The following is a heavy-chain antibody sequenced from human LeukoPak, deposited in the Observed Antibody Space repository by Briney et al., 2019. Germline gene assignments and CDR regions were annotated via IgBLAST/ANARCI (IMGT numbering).Heavy chain of an antibody. CDR2: ISSSSGYI. V-gene: IGHV3-21*01. CDR3: TRVVWFDP. J-gene: IGHJ5*02. CDR1: GFTFSSYS. Sequence: GGSLRLSCAASGFTFSSYSMNWVRQAPGKGLEWVSSISSSSGYIHYADSVKGRFTISRDNAKSSLYLQMNSLRAEDTAVYYCTRVVWFDPWGQGTLVTVSS.